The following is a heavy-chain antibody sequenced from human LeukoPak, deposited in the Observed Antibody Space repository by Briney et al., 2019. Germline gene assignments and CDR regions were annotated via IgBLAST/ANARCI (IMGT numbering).Heavy chain of an antibody. J-gene: IGHJ1*01. Sequence: SETLSLTCTVSGGSISSYYWSWIRQPPGKGLEWIGYIYYSGSTNYSPSLKSRVTISVDTSKNQFSLKLSFVTAADTAVYYCARESGGAEYFRHWGQGTLVTVSS. V-gene: IGHV4-59*01. CDR2: IYYSGST. D-gene: IGHD2-15*01. CDR1: GGSISSYY. CDR3: ARESGGAEYFRH.